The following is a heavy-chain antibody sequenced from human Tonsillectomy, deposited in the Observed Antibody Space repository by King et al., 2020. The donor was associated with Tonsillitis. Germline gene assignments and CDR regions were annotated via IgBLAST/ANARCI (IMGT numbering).Heavy chain of an antibody. Sequence: VQLVESGGGLLQPGGSLILSCTASGFDFTTFWMTWVRQAPGKGLEWVATIKLDGSEEFYVDSVKGRFTISKDDAKNSLYLQMDSLRDEDAGVYYCVRGDGWSGDYWGQGTLVSVSS. CDR1: GFDFTTFW. CDR2: IKLDGSEE. V-gene: IGHV3-7*01. D-gene: IGHD5-24*01. J-gene: IGHJ4*02. CDR3: VRGDGWSGDY.